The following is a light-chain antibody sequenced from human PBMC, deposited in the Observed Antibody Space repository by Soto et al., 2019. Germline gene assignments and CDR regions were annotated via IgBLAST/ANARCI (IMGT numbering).Light chain of an antibody. CDR1: DNIAKY. CDR3: QESYTTPLT. V-gene: IGKV1-39*01. J-gene: IGKJ5*01. Sequence: DIKTPQSPSYLSASVGDRVTITCRTSDNIAKYLNWYQQKPGQVPKPLIVAASRLQSGVPTRFSGSGSRTEFNFTISSRQREYSATYYCQESYTTPLTFGGGTRLE. CDR2: AAS.